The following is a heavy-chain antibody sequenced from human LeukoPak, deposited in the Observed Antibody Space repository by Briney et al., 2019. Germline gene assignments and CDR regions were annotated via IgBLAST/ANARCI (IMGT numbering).Heavy chain of an antibody. V-gene: IGHV3-30*02. CDR1: GFSFSSYG. J-gene: IGHJ4*02. Sequence: PGGSQRLSCAASGFSFSSYGMHWVRQAPGKGLEWVAFIRYDGTNKYYADSVKGRFTISRDDSKNTLYLQMKNLRAEDTAVYYCAKDGAWLRFDDWGQGILVTVSS. CDR3: AKDGAWLRFDD. CDR2: IRYDGTNK. D-gene: IGHD5-12*01.